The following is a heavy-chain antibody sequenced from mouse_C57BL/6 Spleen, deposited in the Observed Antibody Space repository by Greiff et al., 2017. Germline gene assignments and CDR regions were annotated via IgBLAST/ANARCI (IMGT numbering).Heavy chain of an antibody. Sequence: QVQLKQPGAELVKPGASVKLSCKASGYTFTSYWMHWVKQRPGQGLEWIGMIHPNSGSTNYNEKFKSKATLTVDKSSSTAYMQLSSLTSEDSAVYYCARTVATGVDYWGQGTTLTVSS. D-gene: IGHD1-1*01. CDR1: GYTFTSYW. CDR2: IHPNSGST. J-gene: IGHJ2*01. V-gene: IGHV1-64*01. CDR3: ARTVATGVDY.